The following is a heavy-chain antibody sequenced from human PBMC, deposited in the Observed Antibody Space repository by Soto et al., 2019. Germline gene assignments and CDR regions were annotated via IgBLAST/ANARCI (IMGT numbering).Heavy chain of an antibody. CDR3: ARAYSSFGSFDI. CDR1: GFTFSSYW. CDR2: ISYDGSNK. V-gene: IGHV3-30-3*01. J-gene: IGHJ3*02. D-gene: IGHD6-6*01. Sequence: GGSLRLSCAASGFTFSSYWMGWVRQAPGKGLEWVAVISYDGSNKYYADSVKGRFTISRDNSKNTLYLQMNSLRAEDTAVYYCARAYSSFGSFDIWGQGTMVTVSS.